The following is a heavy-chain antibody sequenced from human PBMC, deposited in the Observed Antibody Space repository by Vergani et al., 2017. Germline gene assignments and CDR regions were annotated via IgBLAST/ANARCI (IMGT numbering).Heavy chain of an antibody. CDR2: INPNSGGT. J-gene: IGHJ5*02. CDR3: ARRYCSGGSCYSWFDP. CDR1: GYTFTGYY. D-gene: IGHD2-15*01. V-gene: IGHV1-2*02. Sequence: QVQLVQSGAEVKKPGASVKVSCKASGYTFTGYYMHWVRQAPGQGLEWMGWINPNSGGTNYAQKFQGRVTMTRDTSISTAYMELSRLRSDDTAVYYCARRYCSGGSCYSWFDPWGQGTLVTVSS.